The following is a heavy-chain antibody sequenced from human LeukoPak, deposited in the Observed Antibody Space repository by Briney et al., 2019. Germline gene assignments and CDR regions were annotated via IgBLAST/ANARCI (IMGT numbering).Heavy chain of an antibody. J-gene: IGHJ5*02. CDR1: GYSISSGYY. CDR2: IYHSGST. Sequence: SETLSLTCTVSGYSISSGYYWGWIRQPPGKGLEWIGSIYHSGSTYYNPSLKSRVTISVDTSKNQFSLKLSSVTAADTAVYYCARGVSGSYSRDWFDPWGQGTLVTVSS. V-gene: IGHV4-38-2*02. D-gene: IGHD1-26*01. CDR3: ARGVSGSYSRDWFDP.